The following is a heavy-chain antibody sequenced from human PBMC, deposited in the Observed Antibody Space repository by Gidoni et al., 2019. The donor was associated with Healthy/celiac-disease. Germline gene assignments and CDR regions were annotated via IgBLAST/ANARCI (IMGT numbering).Heavy chain of an antibody. CDR3: ATFGESFHGIYYYYGMDV. CDR2: IIPILGIA. J-gene: IGHJ6*02. V-gene: IGHV1-69*02. Sequence: QVQLGHSGAEVEKPGSSVTVSCQASGGTLISYPHSWVRQAPGQGLEWMGRIIPILGIANYAQKFQGRVTITADKSTSTAYMELSSLRSEDTAVYYCATFGESFHGIYYYYGMDVWGQGTTVTVSS. CDR1: GGTLISYP. D-gene: IGHD3-10*01.